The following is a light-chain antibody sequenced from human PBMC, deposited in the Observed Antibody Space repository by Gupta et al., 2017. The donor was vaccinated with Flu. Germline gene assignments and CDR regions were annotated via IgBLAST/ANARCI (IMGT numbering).Light chain of an antibody. J-gene: IGLJ1*01. CDR1: SSDLGSYNV. CDR3: CSYAGRSNYV. V-gene: IGLV2-23*02. Sequence: QSALTQPASVSGSPGQSITISCTGTSSDLGSYNVVSWYQQHPGKAPKLMIYEVSKRPSGVSNRFSGSKSGNTASLTISGLQAEDEADYYCCSYAGRSNYVFGTGTKVTVL. CDR2: EVS.